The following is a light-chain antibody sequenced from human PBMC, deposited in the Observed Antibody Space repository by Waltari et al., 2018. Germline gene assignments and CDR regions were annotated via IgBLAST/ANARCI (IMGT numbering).Light chain of an antibody. Sequence: EVVLTQFPGTLSLSPGERAPLSCRASQSISRYLAWYQQRPGQAPRLLIYAASSRATGIPDRFSGSGSGTDFSLTISRLEPEDFAVYYCQNHERLPAMFGQGTKVEIK. CDR3: QNHERLPAM. J-gene: IGKJ1*01. V-gene: IGKV3-20*01. CDR2: AAS. CDR1: QSISRY.